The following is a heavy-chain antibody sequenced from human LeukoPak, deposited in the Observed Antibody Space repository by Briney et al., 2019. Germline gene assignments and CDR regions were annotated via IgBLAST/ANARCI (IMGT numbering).Heavy chain of an antibody. J-gene: IGHJ4*02. Sequence: GGSLRLSCAASGFTFSSYSMNWVRQAPGKGLEWVSSISSSSSYIYYADSVKGRFTISRDNSKNTLYLQMNSLRAEDTAVYYCARSGLTLGWPYFDYWGQGTLVTVSS. CDR2: ISSSSSYI. CDR3: ARSGLTLGWPYFDY. CDR1: GFTFSSYS. D-gene: IGHD6-19*01. V-gene: IGHV3-21*04.